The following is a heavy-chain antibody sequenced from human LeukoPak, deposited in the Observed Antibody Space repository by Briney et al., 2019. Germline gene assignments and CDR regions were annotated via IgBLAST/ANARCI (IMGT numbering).Heavy chain of an antibody. Sequence: PSETLSPTCTVSGGSISSSSYYWGWIRQPPGKGLEWIGSIYYSGSTYYNPSLKSRVTISVDTSKNQFSLKLSSVTAADTAVYYCARGLLDSSSWYRSDWFDPWGQGTLVTVSS. J-gene: IGHJ5*02. D-gene: IGHD6-13*01. CDR3: ARGLLDSSSWYRSDWFDP. CDR1: GGSISSSSYY. CDR2: IYYSGST. V-gene: IGHV4-39*01.